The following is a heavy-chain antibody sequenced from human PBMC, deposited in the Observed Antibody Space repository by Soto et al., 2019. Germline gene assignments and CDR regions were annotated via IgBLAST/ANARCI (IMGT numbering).Heavy chain of an antibody. V-gene: IGHV1-24*01. D-gene: IGHD2-15*01. CDR2: FGPEDGET. J-gene: IGHJ3*02. CDR3: ATVGDIGEVVVAATHAFDI. CDR1: GYTLTELS. Sequence: ASVKVSCKVSGYTLTELSMHWVRQAPGKGLEWMGGFGPEDGETIYAQKFQGRVTMTEDTSTDTAYMELSSLRSEDTAVYYCATVGDIGEVVVAATHAFDIWGQGTMVSVSS.